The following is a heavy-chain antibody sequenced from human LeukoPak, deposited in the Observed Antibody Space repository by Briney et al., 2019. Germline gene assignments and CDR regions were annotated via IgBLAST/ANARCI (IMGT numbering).Heavy chain of an antibody. V-gene: IGHV3-23*01. J-gene: IGHJ6*02. CDR3: ASRPPYYYYGMDV. CDR1: GFTFSSYA. CDR2: ISGGGAST. Sequence: GGSLRLSCAASGFTFSSYAMNWVRQAPGMGLEWVSRISGGGASTYYADSVKGRFTLSRDNSKNTLYLQMNSLRAEDTAVYYCASRPPYYYYGMDVWGQGTTVTVSS.